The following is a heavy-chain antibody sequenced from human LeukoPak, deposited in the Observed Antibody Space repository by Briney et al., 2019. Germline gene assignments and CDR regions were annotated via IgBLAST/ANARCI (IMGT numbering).Heavy chain of an antibody. J-gene: IGHJ4*02. Sequence: GRSLRLSCAASRSSLSNYAMPWVRQPPVEGLEWVAVIAHDGAIKLYADAVKGRFTISRDNSRNTLYLQMNSLRAEDTAVYYCEKITPPPYWGQGTLVTVSS. CDR2: IAHDGAIK. V-gene: IGHV3-30-3*02. D-gene: IGHD4-23*01. CDR3: EKITPPPY. CDR1: RSSLSNYA.